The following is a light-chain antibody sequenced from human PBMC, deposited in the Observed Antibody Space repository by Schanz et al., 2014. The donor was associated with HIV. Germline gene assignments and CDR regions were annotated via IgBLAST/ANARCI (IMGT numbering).Light chain of an antibody. CDR2: RNN. CDR3: AAWDDRLSSWV. CDR1: SSNIGSNF. V-gene: IGLV1-47*01. Sequence: SVLTQPPSASGTPGQRVTISCSGSSSNIGSNFGYWYQQLPGTAPKLLIYRNNQRPSGVPDRFSGSKSGTSASLAISGLRSEDEADYYCAAWDDRLSSWVFGGGTKLTVL. J-gene: IGLJ3*02.